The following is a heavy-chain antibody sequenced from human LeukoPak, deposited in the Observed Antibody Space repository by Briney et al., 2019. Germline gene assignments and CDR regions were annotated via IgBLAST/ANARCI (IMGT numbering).Heavy chain of an antibody. D-gene: IGHD1-26*01. J-gene: IGHJ4*02. CDR1: GYTFTSYY. CDR2: INPSGGST. Sequence: GASVKVSCKASGYTFTSYYMHWVRQAPGQGLEWMGIINPSGGSTSYAQKFQGRVTMTRDTSTSTVYMELSSLGPEDTAVYYCARDVGSYQNDYWGQGTLVTVSS. V-gene: IGHV1-46*01. CDR3: ARDVGSYQNDY.